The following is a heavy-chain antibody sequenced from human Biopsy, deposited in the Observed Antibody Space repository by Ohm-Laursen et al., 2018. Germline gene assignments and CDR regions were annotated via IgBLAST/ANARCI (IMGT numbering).Heavy chain of an antibody. V-gene: IGHV4-59*01. D-gene: IGHD2/OR15-2a*01. J-gene: IGHJ6*02. CDR1: GGSISSDY. CDR2: IYYSGST. Sequence: PSETLSLTCTASGGSISSDYWSWIRQTPGKGQEWIGYIYYSGSTNYNPSLKSRVTISVDTSKNQFSLRLNSVTAADTAVYYCARATNSTGWPYYYFYGLDVWGQGTTVTVSS. CDR3: ARATNSTGWPYYYFYGLDV.